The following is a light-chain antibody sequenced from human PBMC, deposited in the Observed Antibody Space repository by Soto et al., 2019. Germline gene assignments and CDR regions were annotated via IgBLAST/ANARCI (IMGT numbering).Light chain of an antibody. V-gene: IGLV2-8*01. Sequence: QSVLTQPPSASGSPGQSVTISCTGTSTDVGAYNYVSWYQQHPGKAPKLMIYAVSKRPSGVPDRFSGSKSGNTASLTVSGLQAEDEADYYCSSYVGNNNLVFGGGTKLTVL. CDR3: SSYVGNNNLV. CDR2: AVS. J-gene: IGLJ2*01. CDR1: STDVGAYNY.